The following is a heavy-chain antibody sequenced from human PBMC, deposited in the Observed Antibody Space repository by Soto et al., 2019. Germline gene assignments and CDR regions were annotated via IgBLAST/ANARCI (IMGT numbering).Heavy chain of an antibody. V-gene: IGHV3-33*01. Sequence: PGGSLRLSCVTSGFTFNNYGIHWVRQAPGKGLEWVAVMWAGGRKENYADSVKGRFTMSRDLSKSTLYLQMDSLRAEDTAVYYCARDIDTSSHFGWFDPWGQGTLVTVSS. D-gene: IGHD2-2*01. J-gene: IGHJ5*02. CDR3: ARDIDTSSHFGWFDP. CDR2: MWAGGRKE. CDR1: GFTFNNYG.